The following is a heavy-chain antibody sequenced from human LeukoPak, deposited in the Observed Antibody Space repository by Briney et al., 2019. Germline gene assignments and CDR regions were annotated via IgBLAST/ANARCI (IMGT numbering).Heavy chain of an antibody. D-gene: IGHD3-9*01. J-gene: IGHJ4*02. Sequence: GGSLRLSCAASGFTFSSYGMHWVRQAPGKGLDWVSVISGSGNTTYYADSVKGRFTISRDNSKNTVYLQMNSLPADDTAVYFCAKANFDWSYFDYWGQGTLVTVSS. CDR2: ISGSGNTT. CDR1: GFTFSSYG. V-gene: IGHV3-23*01. CDR3: AKANFDWSYFDY.